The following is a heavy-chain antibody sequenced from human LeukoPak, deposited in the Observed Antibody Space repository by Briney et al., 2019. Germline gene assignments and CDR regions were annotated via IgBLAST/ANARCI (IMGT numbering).Heavy chain of an antibody. CDR1: GFTFSSYA. CDR3: STLTSRGLSDS. D-gene: IGHD4-11*01. Sequence: GGSLRLSCAASGFTFSSYAMSWVRQAPGKGLEWVSAISGSGGSTYYADSVKGRFTISRDNSKNTLYLQMNSLKSEDTAVYYCSTLTSRGLSDSWGQGTLVTVSS. J-gene: IGHJ4*02. CDR2: ISGSGGST. V-gene: IGHV3-23*01.